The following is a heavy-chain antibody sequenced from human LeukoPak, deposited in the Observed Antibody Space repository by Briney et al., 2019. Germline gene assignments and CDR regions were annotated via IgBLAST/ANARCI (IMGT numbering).Heavy chain of an antibody. CDR2: ISNSGITT. CDR1: GFTFTSYA. CDR3: AKDRSPIAARLFDY. D-gene: IGHD6-6*01. J-gene: IGHJ4*02. Sequence: LSGGSLRLSCAASGFTFTSYAMNWVRQAPGRGLEWVSVISNSGITTFYADSVKGRFAISRDNSKHTLYLQMNSLRAEDTAVYYCAKDRSPIAARLFDYWGQGTLVTVSS. V-gene: IGHV3-23*01.